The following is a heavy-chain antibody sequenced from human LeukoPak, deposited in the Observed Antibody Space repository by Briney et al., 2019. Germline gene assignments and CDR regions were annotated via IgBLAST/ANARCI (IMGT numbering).Heavy chain of an antibody. J-gene: IGHJ3*02. CDR2: INHSGST. V-gene: IGHV4-34*01. CDR1: GGSVRGYY. D-gene: IGHD2-15*01. CDR3: ARGVVVLQGVYAFDI. Sequence: SETLSLTYAGYGGSVRGYYWSWIRQPPGKGLEWMGEINHSGSTNYNPSPKSRVTISVDTSKNQFSLKLSSVTPADTAVSYCARGVVVLQGVYAFDIWGQGKMVTVSS.